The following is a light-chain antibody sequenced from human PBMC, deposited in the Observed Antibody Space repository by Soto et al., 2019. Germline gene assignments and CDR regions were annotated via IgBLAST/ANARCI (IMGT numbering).Light chain of an antibody. Sequence: DILMTQSPATLSVSPGERAALSCRASQSLSSNLAWYQQKPGQAPRLLIYRASTRVTGIPARFSGSGSGTEFTLTISSLQSEDFAVYYCQQYNKWPLTLCSGTNVDI. CDR1: QSLSSN. CDR3: QQYNKWPLT. V-gene: IGKV3-15*01. CDR2: RAS. J-gene: IGKJ3*01.